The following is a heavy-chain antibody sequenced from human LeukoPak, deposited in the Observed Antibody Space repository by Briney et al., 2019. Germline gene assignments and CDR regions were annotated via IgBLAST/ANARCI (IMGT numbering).Heavy chain of an antibody. CDR3: AKVGYTGSYMHAFDI. Sequence: GRSLRLSCAASTFTFSNYGMHWVRQAPGKGLEWVAVISDDGSNKEYADSVRGRFTISRDNSKNTLYLQMNSLRADDTAVYNRAKVGYTGSYMHAFDIWGQGTMVTVSS. CDR2: ISDDGSNK. V-gene: IGHV3-30*18. CDR1: TFTFSNYG. D-gene: IGHD1-26*01. J-gene: IGHJ3*02.